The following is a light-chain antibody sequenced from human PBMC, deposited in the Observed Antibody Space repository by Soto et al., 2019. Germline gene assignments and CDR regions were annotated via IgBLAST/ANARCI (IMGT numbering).Light chain of an antibody. J-gene: IGLJ2*01. Sequence: QSALTQPASVSGSPGQSITISCTGTSSDVGAYNYVAWYQRHPGKAPKVMIYDVTNRPSGVSNRFSGSKSGNTASLTISGLQAEDEADYYCSSYTSTSTVVFGGGTKLTVL. V-gene: IGLV2-14*03. CDR2: DVT. CDR3: SSYTSTSTVV. CDR1: SSDVGAYNY.